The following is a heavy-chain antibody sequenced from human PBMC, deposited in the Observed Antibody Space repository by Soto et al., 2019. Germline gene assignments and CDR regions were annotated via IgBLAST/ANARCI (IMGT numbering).Heavy chain of an antibody. V-gene: IGHV4-34*01. CDR3: ARGRTSDYYGSGSYYYYGMDV. CDR2: INHSGST. D-gene: IGHD3-10*01. CDR1: GGSFSGYY. J-gene: IGHJ6*02. Sequence: QVQLQQWGAGLLKPSETLSLTCAVYGGSFSGYYWSWIRQPPGKGLEWIGEINHSGSTNYNPSLKSRVTISVDTSENEFSLKLSSVTAADTAVYYCARGRTSDYYGSGSYYYYGMDVWGQGTTVTVSS.